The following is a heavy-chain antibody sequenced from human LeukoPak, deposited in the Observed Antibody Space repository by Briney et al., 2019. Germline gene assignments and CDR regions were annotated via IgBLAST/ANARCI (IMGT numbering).Heavy chain of an antibody. CDR3: AKDRAAFYYDSGVAFDF. V-gene: IGHV3-23*01. CDR2: ITASGITT. D-gene: IGHD3-22*01. J-gene: IGHJ4*01. Sequence: PGGSLRLSCAASGFTFSSYAMSWVRQAPGKGLEWVSAITASGITTNHADSVKGRFTISRDNSKSTLYLQVTSLRAEDTAVFYCAKDRAAFYYDSGVAFDFWGHGSLVTVSS. CDR1: GFTFSSYA.